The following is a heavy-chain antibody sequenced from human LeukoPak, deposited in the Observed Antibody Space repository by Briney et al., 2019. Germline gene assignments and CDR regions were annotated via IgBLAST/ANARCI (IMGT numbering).Heavy chain of an antibody. CDR1: GGSISSYY. Sequence: SETLSLTCTVSGGSISSYYWSWIRQPPGRGLEWIGYIYYSGSTNYNPSLKSRVTISVDTSKNQFSLKLSSVTAADTAVYYCARGWGYFDYWGQGTLVTVSS. CDR2: IYYSGST. V-gene: IGHV4-59*01. D-gene: IGHD3-16*01. J-gene: IGHJ4*02. CDR3: ARGWGYFDY.